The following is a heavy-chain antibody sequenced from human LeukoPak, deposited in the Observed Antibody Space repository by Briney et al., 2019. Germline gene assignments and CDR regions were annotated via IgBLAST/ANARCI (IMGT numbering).Heavy chain of an antibody. Sequence: QPGGSLRLSCAASGFTYSSYWMSWVRQAPGKGREWVANIKQDGSEKYYVDSVKGRFTISRDNAKNSLYLQMNSLRAEDTAVYYCAREPYYDILTGHYFLGVDYWGQGTLVTVSS. D-gene: IGHD3-9*01. J-gene: IGHJ4*02. V-gene: IGHV3-7*03. CDR2: IKQDGSEK. CDR3: AREPYYDILTGHYFLGVDY. CDR1: GFTYSSYW.